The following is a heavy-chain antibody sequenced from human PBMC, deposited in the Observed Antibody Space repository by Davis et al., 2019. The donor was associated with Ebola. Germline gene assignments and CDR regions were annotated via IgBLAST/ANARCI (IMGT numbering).Heavy chain of an antibody. CDR1: GYSISSGYY. CDR3: ARGYSSGWSMYYFDY. CDR2: IYHSGST. J-gene: IGHJ4*02. D-gene: IGHD6-19*01. V-gene: IGHV4-38-2*02. Sequence: MPSETLSLTCTVSGYSISSGYYWGWIRQPPGKGLEWIGSIYHSGSTYYKPSLKSRVTISVDTSKNQFSLKLSSVTAADTAVYYCARGYSSGWSMYYFDYWGQGTLVTVSS.